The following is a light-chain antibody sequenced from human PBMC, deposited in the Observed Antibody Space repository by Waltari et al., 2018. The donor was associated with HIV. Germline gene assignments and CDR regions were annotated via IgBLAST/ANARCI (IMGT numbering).Light chain of an antibody. CDR1: SVHIGTNY. V-gene: IGLV1-51*01. J-gene: IGLJ2*01. CDR3: GTWDSNLSAWI. Sequence: QSVLTQSPSVSAAPGQNVTISCSGTSVHIGTNYVSWYQQVPGTAPKLLLYDNNKRPSDIPDRFSASKSGTSATLGITGLQTGDEAEYYCGTWDSNLSAWIFGGGTKLTVL. CDR2: DNN.